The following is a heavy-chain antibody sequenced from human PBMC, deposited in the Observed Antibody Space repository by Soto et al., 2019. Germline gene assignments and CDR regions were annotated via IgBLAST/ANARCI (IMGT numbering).Heavy chain of an antibody. Sequence: QVQLQESGPRLVTPSETLTLTCSLSGGSITNHYWGWIRQPPGKGLEFIGRIYPSGRAHYNPSLQSHVTMSVDTSKIQFSMKVNSVTAADTAIYYCARDYDVNTAVDYWYVDLWGRGTLVTVSS. J-gene: IGHJ2*01. CDR2: IYPSGRA. D-gene: IGHD5-18*01. V-gene: IGHV4-4*07. CDR3: ARDYDVNTAVDYWYVDL. CDR1: GGSITNHY.